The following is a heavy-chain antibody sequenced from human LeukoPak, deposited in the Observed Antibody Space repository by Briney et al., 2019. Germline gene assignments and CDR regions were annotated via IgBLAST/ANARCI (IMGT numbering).Heavy chain of an antibody. CDR3: TRVRDYDFWSCFDY. Sequence: GGSLRLSCVDSGFTFSSYAMSWGRQAPGKGRGWGGFIRSKGYGWTKEYDESLTGRINISKDDSKSIAYLQMNSLKTEDTAVYYCTRVRDYDFWSCFDYWGQGTLVTVSS. V-gene: IGHV3-49*04. J-gene: IGHJ4*02. D-gene: IGHD3-3*01. CDR1: GFTFSSYA. CDR2: IRSKGYGWTK.